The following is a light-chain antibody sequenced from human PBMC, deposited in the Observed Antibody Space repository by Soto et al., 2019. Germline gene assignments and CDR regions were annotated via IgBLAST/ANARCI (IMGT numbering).Light chain of an antibody. Sequence: DIQMTQSPSTLSASVGDRVTITCRASQSISSRLAWYQQKPGTAPNLLIYDASSFEGGVPSRFSGSGSETEFTVTISSLQPDDFATYYCQQYIIGWTFGQGTKVEIK. J-gene: IGKJ1*01. CDR2: DAS. CDR3: QQYIIGWT. CDR1: QSISSR. V-gene: IGKV1-5*01.